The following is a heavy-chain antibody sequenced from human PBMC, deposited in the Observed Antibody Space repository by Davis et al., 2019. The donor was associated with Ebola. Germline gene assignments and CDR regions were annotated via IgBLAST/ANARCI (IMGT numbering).Heavy chain of an antibody. CDR1: GYIFSSYG. V-gene: IGHV1-18*01. CDR2: VSGYTGNP. J-gene: IGHJ4*02. Sequence: AASVKVSCKTSGYIFSSYGITWVRQAPGQGLEWMGWVSGYTGNPFYAQKFQGRVSMTTDASTTTAYLELRSLRSDDTAVYFCARGTYFDYWGQRTLVTVSS. CDR3: ARGTYFDY. D-gene: IGHD3-10*01.